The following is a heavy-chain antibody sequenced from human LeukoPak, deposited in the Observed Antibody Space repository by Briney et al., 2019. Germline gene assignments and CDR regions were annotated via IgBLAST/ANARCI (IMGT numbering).Heavy chain of an antibody. CDR1: GFTFSNYW. CDR3: ARDWTAMAAGY. Sequence: PGGSLRLSCAASGFTFSNYWMSWVRQAPGKGLEWVSGINWNGGSTGYADSVKGRFTISRDNAKNSLYLQMNSLRAEDTALYYCARDWTAMAAGYWGQGTLVTVSS. CDR2: INWNGGST. V-gene: IGHV3-20*04. D-gene: IGHD5-18*01. J-gene: IGHJ4*02.